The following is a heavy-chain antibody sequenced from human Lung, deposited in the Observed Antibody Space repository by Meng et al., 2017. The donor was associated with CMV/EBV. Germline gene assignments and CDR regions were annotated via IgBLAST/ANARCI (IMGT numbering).Heavy chain of an antibody. CDR3: ASPGGYRLRGFRY. CDR2: INPSGGST. Sequence: QVKLVQSGADVTEPGASVKVSCKTSAYTLTTYFMHWVLQAPGQGLEWMGLINPSGGSTSYAQRFQGRVTMTKETTTSTVYMELNNLKSEDTAVYYCASPGGYRLRGFRYWGQGTLVTVSS. CDR1: AYTLTTYF. D-gene: IGHD5-12*01. V-gene: IGHV1-46*01. J-gene: IGHJ4*02.